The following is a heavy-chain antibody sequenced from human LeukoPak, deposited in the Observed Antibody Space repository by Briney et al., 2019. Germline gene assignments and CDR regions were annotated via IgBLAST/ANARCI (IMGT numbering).Heavy chain of an antibody. D-gene: IGHD2-2*01. CDR1: GYTFTGYY. CDR3: ASDWAPYCSSTSCYVFDY. J-gene: IGHJ4*02. Sequence: ASVKVSCKASGYTFTGYYMHWVRQAPGQGLEWMGRSNPNSGGTSYAQKCQGRVTMNRGTSSTAACLELSRLRAEDTAVYYCASDWAPYCSSTSCYVFDYWGQGTLVTVSS. CDR2: SNPNSGGT. V-gene: IGHV1-2*06.